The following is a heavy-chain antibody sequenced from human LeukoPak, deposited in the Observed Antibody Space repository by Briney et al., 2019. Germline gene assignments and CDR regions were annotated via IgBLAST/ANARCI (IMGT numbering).Heavy chain of an antibody. D-gene: IGHD2-2*01. CDR1: GFTFSTYA. CDR3: AKDLGIVLVPAATDFDY. CDR2: ISGSGGST. J-gene: IGHJ4*01. Sequence: GGSLRLSCAASGFTFSTYAMSWVRQAPGKGLEWVSLISGSGGSTYYADSVKGRFTISRDNSKNTLFLQMNSLRAEDTAVYYWAKDLGIVLVPAATDFDYWGHGPLVTDSS. V-gene: IGHV3-23*01.